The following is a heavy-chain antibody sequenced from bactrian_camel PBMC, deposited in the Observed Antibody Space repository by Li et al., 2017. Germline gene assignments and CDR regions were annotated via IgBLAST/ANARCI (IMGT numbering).Heavy chain of an antibody. CDR2: IDSDGST. Sequence: HVQLVESGGGSVQAGESLRLSCVYTGSDVCMGWFRQAPEKQREGVAAIDSDGSTSYADSVKGRFTISHDAAKNSIDLEMNSLKPDDTAVYYCAATGQMLSVAGCRTQGTQVTVS. J-gene: IGHJ4*01. CDR1: GSDVC. D-gene: IGHD1*01. V-gene: IGHV3S53*01.